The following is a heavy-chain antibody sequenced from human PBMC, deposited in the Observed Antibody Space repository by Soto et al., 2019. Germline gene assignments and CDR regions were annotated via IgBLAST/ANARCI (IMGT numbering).Heavy chain of an antibody. D-gene: IGHD6-6*01. J-gene: IGHJ4*02. CDR2: INPNSGGT. V-gene: IGHV1-2*02. Sequence: ASVKVSCKASGYTFTGYYMHWVRQAPGQGLEWMGWINPNSGGTNYAQKFQGRVTMTRDTSISTAYMELSSLRSDDTAVYYCARDLPYSSSSYFDYWGQGTLVTVSS. CDR3: ARDLPYSSSSYFDY. CDR1: GYTFTGYY.